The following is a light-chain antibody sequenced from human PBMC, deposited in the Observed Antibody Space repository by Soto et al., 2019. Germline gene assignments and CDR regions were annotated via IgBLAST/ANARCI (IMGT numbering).Light chain of an antibody. Sequence: SQLSQSPSTLSASVLDRVPITCRASQSISSWLSWYPQKPWKATKLLIYDASSLESGVPLRFIGSGSGTEFTLTINRLQPDDFATYYCQQYNSYSLTFGGGTKVEIK. V-gene: IGKV1-5*01. CDR2: DAS. CDR1: QSISSW. J-gene: IGKJ4*01. CDR3: QQYNSYSLT.